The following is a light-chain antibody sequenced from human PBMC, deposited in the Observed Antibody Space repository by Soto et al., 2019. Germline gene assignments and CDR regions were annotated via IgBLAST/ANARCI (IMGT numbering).Light chain of an antibody. Sequence: QSVLTQPPSASGTPGQRVTISCSGGNSNIGSHTVSWYQHLPGTAPTLLIFSNNQRPSGVPARFSGSKSGTSASLAISGLQSGDEGDYYCAAWDDSLNGFYVFGTGTKVTVL. CDR2: SNN. V-gene: IGLV1-44*01. CDR3: AAWDDSLNGFYV. J-gene: IGLJ1*01. CDR1: NSNIGSHT.